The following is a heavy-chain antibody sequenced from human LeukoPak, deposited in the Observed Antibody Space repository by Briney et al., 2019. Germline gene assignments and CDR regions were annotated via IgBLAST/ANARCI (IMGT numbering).Heavy chain of an antibody. CDR1: GYTFTSYD. D-gene: IGHD6-6*01. CDR2: MNPNSGNT. Sequence: GASVKVSCKASGYTFTSYDINWVRQATGQGLEWMGWMNPNSGNTGYAQKLQGRVTMTRNTSISTAYMELSSLRSEDTAVYYCARGRGSSSLFGYYYYYYGMDVWGQGTTVTVSS. V-gene: IGHV1-8*01. CDR3: ARGRGSSSLFGYYYYYYGMDV. J-gene: IGHJ6*02.